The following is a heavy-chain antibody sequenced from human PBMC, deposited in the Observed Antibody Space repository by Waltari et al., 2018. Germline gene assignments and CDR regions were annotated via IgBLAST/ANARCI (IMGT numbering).Heavy chain of an antibody. CDR2: INPNSGGK. D-gene: IGHD1-26*01. CDR1: GYTFTGYQ. J-gene: IGHJ4*02. V-gene: IGHV1-2*02. CDR3: ARDLVVGSGDY. Sequence: QVHLVQSGAEVKKPGASVKVSCKASGYTFTGYQMHWVRQAPGQGLEWMGWINPNSGGKKYAQIFQGRVTITRDTSIRTAYMALSRLRSDDTAVYYCARDLVVGSGDYWGQGTLVTVSS.